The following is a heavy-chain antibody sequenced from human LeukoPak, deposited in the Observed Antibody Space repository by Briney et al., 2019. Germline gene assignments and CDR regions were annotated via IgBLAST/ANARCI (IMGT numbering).Heavy chain of an antibody. Sequence: SETLSLTCAVSGGSISSGGYSWSWIRQPPGKGLEWIVYIYHSGSTYYNPSLKSRVTISVDRSKNQFSLKLSSVTAADTAVYYCARDGGYSSSWYNPDAFDIWGQGTMVTVSS. CDR1: GGSISSGGYS. V-gene: IGHV4-30-2*01. CDR3: ARDGGYSSSWYNPDAFDI. D-gene: IGHD6-13*01. J-gene: IGHJ3*02. CDR2: IYHSGST.